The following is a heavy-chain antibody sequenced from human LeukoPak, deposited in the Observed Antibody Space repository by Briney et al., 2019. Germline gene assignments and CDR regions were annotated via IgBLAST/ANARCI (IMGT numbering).Heavy chain of an antibody. V-gene: IGHV1-18*01. CDR1: GYMFSSHG. Sequence: GASVKVSCKAFGYMFSSHGISWVRQAPGEGLEWMGWITTYKGNMAYAPKFQGRVTMTTDTSTSTAYMELRSLRSDDTAVYYCARDGNESGSGTFYSIGMDVWGHGTTVIVSS. CDR3: ARDGNESGSGTFYSIGMDV. J-gene: IGHJ6*02. D-gene: IGHD3-10*01. CDR2: ITTYKGNM.